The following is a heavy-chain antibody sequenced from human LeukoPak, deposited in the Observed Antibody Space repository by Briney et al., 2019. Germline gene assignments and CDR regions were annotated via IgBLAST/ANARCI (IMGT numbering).Heavy chain of an antibody. CDR2: INPNSGGT. CDR3: GTVGYSSGWIDAFDI. Sequence: ASVKVSCKASRYTFTGHFMHWVRQAPGQGLEWMGWINPNSGGTNYAQKFQGRVTMTRDTSISTAYMELSRLRSDDTAVYYCGTVGYSSGWIDAFDIWGQGTLVTVSS. J-gene: IGHJ3*02. V-gene: IGHV1-2*02. D-gene: IGHD6-19*01. CDR1: RYTFTGHF.